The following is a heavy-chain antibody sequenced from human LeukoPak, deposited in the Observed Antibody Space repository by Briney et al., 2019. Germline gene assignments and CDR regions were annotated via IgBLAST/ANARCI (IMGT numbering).Heavy chain of an antibody. V-gene: IGHV3-48*03. Sequence: GGPLRLSCAASGFTFSGYEMNWARQAPGKGLEWVSYIRSGGGTKYYADSVKGRFTISRDNAKHSLSLQMNSLRAEDTAVYYCASPTVATLDYWGQGTLVTVSS. D-gene: IGHD5-12*01. CDR3: ASPTVATLDY. J-gene: IGHJ4*02. CDR1: GFTFSGYE. CDR2: IRSGGGTK.